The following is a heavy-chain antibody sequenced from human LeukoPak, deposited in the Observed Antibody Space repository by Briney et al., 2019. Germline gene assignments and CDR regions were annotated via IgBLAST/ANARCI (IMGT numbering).Heavy chain of an antibody. Sequence: ASVKASCKASGYTFTSYDISWVRQAPGQGLEWMGRIIPILGIANYAQKFQGRVTITADKSTSTAYMELSSLRSEDTAVYYCARDLIAAAGTFDYWGQGTLVTVSS. CDR2: IIPILGIA. D-gene: IGHD6-13*01. CDR1: GYTFTSYD. V-gene: IGHV1-69*04. CDR3: ARDLIAAAGTFDY. J-gene: IGHJ4*02.